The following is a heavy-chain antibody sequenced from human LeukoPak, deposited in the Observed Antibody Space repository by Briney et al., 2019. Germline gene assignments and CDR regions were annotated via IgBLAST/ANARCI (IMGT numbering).Heavy chain of an antibody. J-gene: IGHJ4*02. D-gene: IGHD3-10*01. CDR2: INSDGSST. Sequence: GGSLRLSCAASGFTFSSYWMHWVRQAPGKGLVWVSRINSDGSSTSYADSVKGRFTISRDNAKNTLYLQMNSLRAEDTAVYYCAREGLYYYGSGSYQTPFDYWGQGTLATVSS. V-gene: IGHV3-74*01. CDR1: GFTFSSYW. CDR3: AREGLYYYGSGSYQTPFDY.